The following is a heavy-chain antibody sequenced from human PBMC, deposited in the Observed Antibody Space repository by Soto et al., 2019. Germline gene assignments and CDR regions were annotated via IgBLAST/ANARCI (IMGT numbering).Heavy chain of an antibody. CDR1: GGSVTSGGYY. V-gene: IGHV4-61*08. CDR2: IYYSGYT. D-gene: IGHD5-12*01. Sequence: QVQLQESGPGLVKPSETLSLTCTVSGGSVTSGGYYWSWIRQPPGKGLEWIGYIYYSGYTNSNPPLKSRVTISVDTSKNQFSLKLSSVTAADTAVYFCARAHPRSSRGYNYWGQGALVTVSS. CDR3: ARAHPRSSRGYNY. J-gene: IGHJ4*02.